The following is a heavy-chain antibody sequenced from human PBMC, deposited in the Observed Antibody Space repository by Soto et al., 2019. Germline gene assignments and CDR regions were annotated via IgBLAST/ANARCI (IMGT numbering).Heavy chain of an antibody. J-gene: IGHJ6*02. CDR2: INPSGGST. CDR3: ARDQRSPTVTTPGYYYYGMDV. CDR1: GYTFTSYY. D-gene: IGHD4-4*01. Sequence: GASVKVSCKASGYTFTSYYMHWVRQAPGQGLEWMGIINPSGGSTSYAQKFQGRVTMTRDTSTSTVYMEMSSLRSEDTAVYYCARDQRSPTVTTPGYYYYGMDVWGQGTTVTVSS. V-gene: IGHV1-46*01.